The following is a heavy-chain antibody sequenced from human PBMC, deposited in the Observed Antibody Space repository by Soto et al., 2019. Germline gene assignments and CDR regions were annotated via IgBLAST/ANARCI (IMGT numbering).Heavy chain of an antibody. Sequence: EVQLVESGGGLVKPGGSLRLSCAASGFTFSSYSMNWVRQAPGKGLEWVSSISSSSSYIYYADSVKGRFTIYRDNAKNSLYLKMNSLRAEDTDVYYCARDLRNSFDYWGQGTLVTVSS. CDR1: GFTFSSYS. J-gene: IGHJ4*02. CDR3: ARDLRNSFDY. V-gene: IGHV3-21*01. D-gene: IGHD1-1*01. CDR2: ISSSSSYI.